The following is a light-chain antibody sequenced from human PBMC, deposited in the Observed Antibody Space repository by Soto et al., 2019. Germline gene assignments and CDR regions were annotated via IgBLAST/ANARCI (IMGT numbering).Light chain of an antibody. Sequence: EIVLTQSPATLSLSPGERVTLSCRASQNVSTYLAWYQQKPGQAPRLLIYDASDRATGIPARFSGSGSGTDFTLSSLEPEDSAVYYCQQRTNWLTFGPGTKVDIK. V-gene: IGKV3-11*01. CDR1: QNVSTY. CDR3: QQRTNWLT. J-gene: IGKJ3*01. CDR2: DAS.